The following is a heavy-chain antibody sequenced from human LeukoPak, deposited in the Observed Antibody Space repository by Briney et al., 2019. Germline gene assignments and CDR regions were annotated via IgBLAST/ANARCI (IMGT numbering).Heavy chain of an antibody. V-gene: IGHV3-21*01. D-gene: IGHD3-22*01. J-gene: IGHJ6*02. Sequence: GGSLRLSRVASGFNLSSYNMKWVRQAPGKRLEWVSSISWRSSDIEYADSVKGRFTISRGIDKKSLYLQMNSLRVEDTAVYYCAKVAGYYYDSSGYGMDVWGQGTTVTVSS. CDR1: GFNLSSYN. CDR3: AKVAGYYYDSSGYGMDV. CDR2: ISWRSSDI.